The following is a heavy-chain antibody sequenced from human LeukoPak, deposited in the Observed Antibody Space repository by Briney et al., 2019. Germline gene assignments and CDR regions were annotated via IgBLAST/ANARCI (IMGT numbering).Heavy chain of an antibody. D-gene: IGHD4-11*01. Sequence: SETLSLTCAVYGGSFSGYYWSWIRQPPGKGLEWIREINHSGSTNYNPSLKSRVTISVDTSKNQFSLKLSSVTAADTAVYYCARRPATVTTTATRSNWFDPWGQGTLVTVSS. CDR3: ARRPATVTTTATRSNWFDP. CDR1: GGSFSGYY. J-gene: IGHJ5*02. CDR2: INHSGST. V-gene: IGHV4-34*01.